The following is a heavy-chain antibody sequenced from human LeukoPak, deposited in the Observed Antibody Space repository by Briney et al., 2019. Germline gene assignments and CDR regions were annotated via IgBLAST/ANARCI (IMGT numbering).Heavy chain of an antibody. CDR1: GFTFSSYW. Sequence: PGGSLRLSCAVSGFTFSSYWMHWVRQAPGKGLEWVSAIYSGGSTYYADSVKGRFTISRDNSKNTLSLQMNSLRAEDTAVYYCARVRTALTNWFDPWGQGTLVTVAS. J-gene: IGHJ5*02. V-gene: IGHV3-66*01. D-gene: IGHD2-21*02. CDR2: IYSGGST. CDR3: ARVRTALTNWFDP.